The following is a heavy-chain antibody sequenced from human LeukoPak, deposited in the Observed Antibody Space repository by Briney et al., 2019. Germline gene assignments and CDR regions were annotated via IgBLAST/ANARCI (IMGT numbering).Heavy chain of an antibody. CDR1: GGSFSGYY. D-gene: IGHD3-22*01. Sequence: SETLSLTCAVYGGSFSGYYWSWIRQPPGKGREWIGEINHSGSTNYNPSLKSRVTISVDTSKNQFSLKLSSVTAADTAVYYCASGVVVITNSAFDIWGQGTMVTVSS. V-gene: IGHV4-34*01. CDR2: INHSGST. J-gene: IGHJ3*02. CDR3: ASGVVVITNSAFDI.